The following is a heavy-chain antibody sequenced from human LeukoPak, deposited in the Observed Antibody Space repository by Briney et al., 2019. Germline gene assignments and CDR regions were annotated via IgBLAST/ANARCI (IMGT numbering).Heavy chain of an antibody. CDR2: INPNSGGT. CDR1: GYTFTGYY. Sequence: ASVKVSCKASGYTFTGYYMHWVRQAPGQGLEWMGWINPNSGGTNYAQKFQGRVTMTRDTSISTAYMELSRLRSDDTAVYYCARDPGYSSSWYVNYYYYYMDVWGKGTTVTISS. V-gene: IGHV1-2*02. CDR3: ARDPGYSSSWYVNYYYYYMDV. J-gene: IGHJ6*03. D-gene: IGHD6-13*01.